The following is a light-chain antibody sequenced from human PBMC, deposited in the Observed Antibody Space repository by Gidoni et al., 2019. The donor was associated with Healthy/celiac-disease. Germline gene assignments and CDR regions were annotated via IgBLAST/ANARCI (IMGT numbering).Light chain of an antibody. CDR2: AAS. V-gene: IGKV1-27*01. J-gene: IGKJ4*01. CDR1: QGISNY. Sequence: DIQMTQSPSSLSASVGVRVTITCRASQGISNYLAWYQQKPGKVPKLLIYAASTLRAGVPSRFSGSGSGTDFTLTISSLQPEDVATDYYQKYNSAPPVTFGGGTKVEIK. CDR3: QKYNSAPPVT.